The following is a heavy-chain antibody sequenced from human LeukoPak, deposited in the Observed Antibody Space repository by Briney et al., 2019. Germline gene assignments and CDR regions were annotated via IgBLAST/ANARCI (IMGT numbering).Heavy chain of an antibody. CDR2: IYHSGST. CDR1: GYSISSGYY. Sequence: SETLSLTCAVSGYSISSGYYWGWIRQPPGKGLEWIGSIYHSGSTYYNPSLKSRVTISVDTSKNQFSLKLSSVTAADTAVYYCYFTMVPLKYSQHWGQGTLVTVSS. D-gene: IGHD3-10*01. V-gene: IGHV4-38-2*01. J-gene: IGHJ1*01. CDR3: YFTMVPLKYSQH.